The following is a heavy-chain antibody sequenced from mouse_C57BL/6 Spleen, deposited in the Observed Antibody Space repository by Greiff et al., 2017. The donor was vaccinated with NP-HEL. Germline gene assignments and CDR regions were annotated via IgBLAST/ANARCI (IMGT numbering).Heavy chain of an antibody. CDR2: IWSGGST. Sequence: VKLVESGPGLVQPSQSLSITCTVSGFSLTSYGVHWVRQSPGKGLEWLGVIWSGGSTDYNAAFISRLSISKDNSKSQVFFKMNSLQADDTAIYYCARNRNYGSSLYWYFDVWGTGTTVTVSS. CDR1: GFSLTSYG. CDR3: ARNRNYGSSLYWYFDV. J-gene: IGHJ1*03. D-gene: IGHD1-1*01. V-gene: IGHV2-2*01.